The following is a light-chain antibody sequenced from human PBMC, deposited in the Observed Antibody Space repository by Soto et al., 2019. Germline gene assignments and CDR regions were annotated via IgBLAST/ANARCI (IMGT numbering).Light chain of an antibody. V-gene: IGLV2-14*01. CDR3: SSFRRSNTPHVL. CDR1: DSDVGGYNF. J-gene: IGLJ2*01. Sequence: QSALTQPASVSGSPGQSITISCTGTDSDVGGYNFVSWYQQHPGKAPKLMIYGVTNRPSGVSNRFSGSKSGNTASLTISGLQPDDDANYYCSSFRRSNTPHVLFGGGTKLTVL. CDR2: GVT.